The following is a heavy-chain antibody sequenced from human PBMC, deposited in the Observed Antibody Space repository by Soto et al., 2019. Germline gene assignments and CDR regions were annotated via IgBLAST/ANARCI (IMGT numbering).Heavy chain of an antibody. CDR1: GGSISSGGYY. V-gene: IGHV4-31*03. CDR3: ARAPGDYIWGSYRPSLFDY. J-gene: IGHJ4*02. D-gene: IGHD3-16*02. Sequence: SETLSLTCTVSGGSISSGGYYWSWIRQHPGKGLEWIGYIYYSGSTYYNPSLKSRVTISVDTSKNQFSLKLSSVTAADTAVYYCARAPGDYIWGSYRPSLFDYWGQGTLVTVSS. CDR2: IYYSGST.